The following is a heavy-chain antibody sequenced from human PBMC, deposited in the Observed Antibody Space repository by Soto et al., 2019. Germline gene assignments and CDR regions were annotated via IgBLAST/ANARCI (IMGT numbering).Heavy chain of an antibody. CDR1: GFSFGAYW. Sequence: GGSLRLSCAASGFSFGAYWINWVRQTPGKGLEWVANIDPDGNVKNYAESVKGRFTISRDNAKNSLYLQMNSLRAEDTAVYSCATGYDYWIDYWGQGILGTV. V-gene: IGHV3-7*01. CDR2: IDPDGNVK. J-gene: IGHJ4*02. CDR3: ATGYDYWIDY. D-gene: IGHD3-22*01.